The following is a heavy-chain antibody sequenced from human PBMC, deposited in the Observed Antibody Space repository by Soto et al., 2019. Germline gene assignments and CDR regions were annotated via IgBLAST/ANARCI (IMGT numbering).Heavy chain of an antibody. CDR2: INGYNGNT. J-gene: IGHJ6*02. CDR1: GYTFTSYG. Sequence: QVQLVQSGAEVKKPGASVKVSCKASGYTFTSYGITWVRQAPGQGLEWLGWINGYNGNTNYAQKLQGRVTMTTDTSTSTAYMELRSLRSDETAVYYCARMGDVPYYYYGMDVWGQGTTVTVSS. CDR3: ARMGDVPYYYYGMDV. D-gene: IGHD3-16*01. V-gene: IGHV1-18*01.